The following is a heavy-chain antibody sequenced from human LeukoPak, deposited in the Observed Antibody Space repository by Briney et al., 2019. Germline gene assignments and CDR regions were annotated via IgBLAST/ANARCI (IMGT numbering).Heavy chain of an antibody. CDR3: ARDADDILTGYWFDP. CDR1: GYTFTSYG. J-gene: IGHJ5*02. Sequence: ASVKVSCKASGYTFTSYGISWVRQAPGQGLEWMGWISAYNGNTNYAQKLQGRVTMTTDTSTSTAYMGLRSLRSDDTAVYYCARDADDILTGYWFDPWGQGTLVTVSS. CDR2: ISAYNGNT. D-gene: IGHD3-9*01. V-gene: IGHV1-18*04.